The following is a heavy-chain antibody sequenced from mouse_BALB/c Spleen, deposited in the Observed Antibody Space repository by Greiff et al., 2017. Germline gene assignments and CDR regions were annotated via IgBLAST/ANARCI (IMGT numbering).Heavy chain of an antibody. V-gene: IGHV2-2*02. D-gene: IGHD2-3*01. CDR2: IWSGGST. CDR3: ARRGDGYYWFAY. CDR1: GFSLTSYG. Sequence: VQLQQSGPGLVQPSQSLSITCTVSGFSLTSYGVHWVRQSPGKGLEWLGVIWSGGSTDYNAAFISRLSISKDNSKSQVFFKMNSLQANDTAIYYCARRGDGYYWFAYWGQGTLVTVSA. J-gene: IGHJ3*01.